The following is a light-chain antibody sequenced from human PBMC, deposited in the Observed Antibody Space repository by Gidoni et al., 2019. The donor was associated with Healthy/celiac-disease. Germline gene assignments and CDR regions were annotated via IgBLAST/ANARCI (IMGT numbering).Light chain of an antibody. CDR1: QSVSSY. Sequence: EIVLTQSPATLSLSPGERATLSCRASQSVSSYLAWYQQKPGQAPRLLIYDASNRATGIPARFSGSGSGTDFTLTISSLEPEDFAVYYCQQRSNWPPEGTFXGXTKVEIK. J-gene: IGKJ4*01. CDR2: DAS. CDR3: QQRSNWPPEGT. V-gene: IGKV3-11*01.